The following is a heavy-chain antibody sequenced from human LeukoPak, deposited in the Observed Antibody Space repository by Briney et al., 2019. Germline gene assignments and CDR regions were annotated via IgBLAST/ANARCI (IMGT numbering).Heavy chain of an antibody. CDR1: GYTFTAHD. Sequence: ASVKVSCKASGYTFTAHDISWVRQAPGQGLEWMGWISGNNGKTNYAKKFQVRVTMTTDTSTSTTYMELRSLRSDDTAIYYCARRWGSGIRGAFDIWGQGTMVTVSS. V-gene: IGHV1-18*01. CDR3: ARRWGSGIRGAFDI. J-gene: IGHJ3*02. D-gene: IGHD3-10*01. CDR2: ISGNNGKT.